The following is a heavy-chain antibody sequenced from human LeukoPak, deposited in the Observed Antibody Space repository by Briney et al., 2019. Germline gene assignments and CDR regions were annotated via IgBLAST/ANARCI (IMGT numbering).Heavy chain of an antibody. CDR2: ISSSGSTI. Sequence: PGGALRLSCAASGFTFSDYYMSWIRQAPGKGLEWVSYISSSGSTIYYADSVKGRFTISRDNAKNSLYLQMNCLRAEDTAVYYCARKAREGPIDYWGQGTLVTVSS. V-gene: IGHV3-11*01. CDR1: GFTFSDYY. J-gene: IGHJ4*02. CDR3: ARKAREGPIDY.